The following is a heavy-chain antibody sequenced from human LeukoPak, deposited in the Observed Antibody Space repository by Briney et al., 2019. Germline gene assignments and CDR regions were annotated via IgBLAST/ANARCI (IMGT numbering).Heavy chain of an antibody. CDR3: ARLSPGVAVAGKPMFDY. V-gene: IGHV4-39*01. CDR1: GGSISSSSYY. CDR2: IYYSGST. Sequence: KPSETLSLTCTVSGGSISSSSYYWGWIRQPPGKGLEWIGSIYYSGSTYYNPSLKSRVTISVDTSKNQFSLKLSSVTAADTAVYYCARLSPGVAVAGKPMFDYWGQGTLVTVSS. J-gene: IGHJ4*02. D-gene: IGHD6-19*01.